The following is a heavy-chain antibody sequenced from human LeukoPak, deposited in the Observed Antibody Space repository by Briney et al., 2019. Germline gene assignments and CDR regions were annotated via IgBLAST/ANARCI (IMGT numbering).Heavy chain of an antibody. J-gene: IGHJ4*02. V-gene: IGHV4-59*08. CDR3: ARLSERILGSYYFDH. CDR1: GGSISSDY. CDR2: IYHSGST. Sequence: SETLSLTCTVSGGSISSDYWSWIRQPPGKGLEWIGYIYHSGSTNYNPSLKSRVTISIDTSNNLFSLKLDSVTAADTAVYYCARLSERILGSYYFDHWGQGTLVTVSS. D-gene: IGHD3-22*01.